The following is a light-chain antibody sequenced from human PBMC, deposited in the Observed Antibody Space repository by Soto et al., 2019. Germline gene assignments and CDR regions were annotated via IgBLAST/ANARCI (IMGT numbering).Light chain of an antibody. Sequence: DIQMTQSPSTLSASVGDRVTITCRASQSISTWLAWYQQKPGKAPKLLIYKASSLESGVPSRFSGSGSGTEFTLTISSPQPDDFATYYCQQYNNSFGQGTKLESK. CDR1: QSISTW. CDR2: KAS. CDR3: QQYNNS. V-gene: IGKV1-5*03. J-gene: IGKJ2*01.